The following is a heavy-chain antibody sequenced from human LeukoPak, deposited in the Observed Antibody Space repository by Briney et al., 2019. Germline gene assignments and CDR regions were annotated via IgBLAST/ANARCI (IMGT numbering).Heavy chain of an antibody. CDR2: ISHDGSNK. CDR3: ARVGYSSGWYFDY. V-gene: IGHV3-30-3*01. J-gene: IGHJ4*02. CDR1: GFTFSSYA. D-gene: IGHD6-19*01. Sequence: GRSLRLSCAASGFTFSSYAMHWVRQAPGKGLEWVAVISHDGSNKYYADPVKGRFTISRDNSKNTLYLQMNSLRAEDTAVYYCARVGYSSGWYFDYWGQGTLVTVSS.